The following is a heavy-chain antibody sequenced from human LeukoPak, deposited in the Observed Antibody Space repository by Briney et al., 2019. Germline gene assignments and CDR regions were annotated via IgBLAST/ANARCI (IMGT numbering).Heavy chain of an antibody. J-gene: IGHJ4*02. CDR3: AKGSHYDSSGYWWYFEY. Sequence: PGGSLRLSCAASGFMFGSYAMTWVRQAPGKGLEWVSGISGSGGSTYYADSVKGRFTISRDNSKNTLYLQMNSLRAEDTAVYYCAKGSHYDSSGYWWYFEYWGQGTLVTVSS. D-gene: IGHD3-22*01. CDR2: ISGSGGST. V-gene: IGHV3-23*01. CDR1: GFMFGSYA.